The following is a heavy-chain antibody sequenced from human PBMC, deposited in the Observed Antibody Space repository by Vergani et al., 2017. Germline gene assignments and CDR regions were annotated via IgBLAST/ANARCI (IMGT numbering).Heavy chain of an antibody. J-gene: IGHJ4*02. CDR3: ASSWGSGRFDY. D-gene: IGHD6-13*01. CDR2: ISSSSSYI. CDR1: GFTFSSYS. Sequence: VQLVESGGGVVQPGRSLRLSCAASGFTFSSYSMNWVRQAPGKGLEWVSSISSSSSYIYYADSVKGRFTISRDNAKNSLYLQMNSLRAEDTAVYYCASSWGSGRFDYWGQGTLVTVSS. V-gene: IGHV3-21*01.